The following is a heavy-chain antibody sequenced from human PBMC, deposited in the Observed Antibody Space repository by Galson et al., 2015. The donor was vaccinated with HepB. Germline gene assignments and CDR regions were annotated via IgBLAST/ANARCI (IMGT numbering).Heavy chain of an antibody. J-gene: IGHJ6*02. D-gene: IGHD6-13*01. CDR1: GFTFSSYA. CDR3: AGDYASSCYFNHYYGMDV. CDR2: ISYDGSNK. Sequence: SLRLSCAASGFTFSSYAMHWVRQAPGKGLEWVAVISYDGSNKYYADSVKGRFTISRDNSKNTLYLQMNSLRAEDTAVYYCAGDYASSCYFNHYYGMDVWGQGTTVTVSS. V-gene: IGHV3-30*04.